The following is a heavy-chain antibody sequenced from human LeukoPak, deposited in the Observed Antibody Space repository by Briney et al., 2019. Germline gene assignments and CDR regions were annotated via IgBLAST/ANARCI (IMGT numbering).Heavy chain of an antibody. CDR3: AKRGVVIRVILVGFHKEAYYFDS. CDR1: GITLSNYG. D-gene: IGHD3-22*01. V-gene: IGHV3-23*01. J-gene: IGHJ4*02. Sequence: GGSLRLSCAVSGITLSNYGMSWVRQAPGKGLEWVAGISDSGGRTNYVDSVKGRFTISRDSPKNTLYLHMNSLRAEDTAVYFCAKRGVVIRVILVGFHKEAYYFDSWGQGALVTVSS. CDR2: ISDSGGRT.